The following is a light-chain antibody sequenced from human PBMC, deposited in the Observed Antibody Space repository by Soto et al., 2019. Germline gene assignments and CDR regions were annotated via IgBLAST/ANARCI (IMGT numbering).Light chain of an antibody. J-gene: IGKJ1*01. CDR1: QSVGSK. CDR3: QQYNNWWT. Sequence: EIVLTQSPATLSVSPGERATLSCRASQSVGSKLAWYQQKPDQAPRLLIYAASTRATGIPARFSGSGSGTDFTLTISSLQSEDSAVYYCQQYNNWWTFGQGTKVDIK. V-gene: IGKV3-15*01. CDR2: AAS.